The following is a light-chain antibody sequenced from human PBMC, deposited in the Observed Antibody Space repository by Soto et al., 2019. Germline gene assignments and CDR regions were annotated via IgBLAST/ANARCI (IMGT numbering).Light chain of an antibody. CDR3: QVWDSGSDHVV. V-gene: IGLV3-21*04. CDR2: YDR. Sequence: SYELTQPPSVSAAPGESARITCGGNNIGSKSVHWYQQKPGQAPILVISYDRDRPSGIPDRFSGFNSGNTATLIISGVEAGDEADYYCQVWDSGSDHVVFGGGTKLTVL. J-gene: IGLJ2*01. CDR1: NIGSKS.